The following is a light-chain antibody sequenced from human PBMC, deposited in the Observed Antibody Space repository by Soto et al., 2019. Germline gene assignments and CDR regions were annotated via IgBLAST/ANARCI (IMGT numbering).Light chain of an antibody. CDR1: SSDVGSYNL. V-gene: IGLV2-23*03. CDR2: EGS. CDR3: CSYAGSSTFHVV. J-gene: IGLJ2*01. Sequence: QSALTQPASVSGSPGQSITISCTGTSSDVGSYNLVSWYQQHPGKAPKLRIYEGSKRASGVSNRFSGSKSGNTASLTISGLQAEDEADYCCCSYAGSSTFHVVFGGGTKLTV.